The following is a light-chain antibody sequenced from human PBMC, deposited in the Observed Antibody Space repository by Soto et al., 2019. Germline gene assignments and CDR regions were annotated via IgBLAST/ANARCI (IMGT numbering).Light chain of an antibody. CDR3: QQYGSSPGT. CDR1: QRVSSNF. V-gene: IGKV3-20*01. CDR2: GAS. Sequence: EIVLTQSPGTLSLSLGDRATLSCRASQRVSSNFLAWYQQIPGQAPRLLIYGASSRATDIPDRFRGSGSGTEFTLTITRLEPEDFAVYYCQQYGSSPGTFGGGTKVDIK. J-gene: IGKJ4*01.